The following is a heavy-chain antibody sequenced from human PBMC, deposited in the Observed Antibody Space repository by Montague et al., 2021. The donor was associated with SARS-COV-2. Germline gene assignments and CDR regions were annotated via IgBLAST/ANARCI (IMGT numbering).Heavy chain of an antibody. Sequence: SLRLSCAASGLTFSSYSMNWVRQAPGKGLEWASSISRSSSYIYYADSVKGRFTISRDNAKNSLYLQMNSLRAEDTAVYFCATSYGSVVSYYYYGMDVWGQGTTVTVS. J-gene: IGHJ6*02. CDR1: GLTFSSYS. CDR2: ISRSSSYI. D-gene: IGHD5-18*01. CDR3: ATSYGSVVSYYYYGMDV. V-gene: IGHV3-21*01.